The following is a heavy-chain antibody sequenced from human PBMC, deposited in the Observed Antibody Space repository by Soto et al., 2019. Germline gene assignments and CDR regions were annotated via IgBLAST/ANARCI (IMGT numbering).Heavy chain of an antibody. CDR2: IYYSGST. V-gene: IGHV4-31*03. D-gene: IGHD5-12*01. J-gene: IGHJ4*02. Sequence: SETLSLTCTVSGGSISSGGYYWSWIRQHPGKGLEWIGYIYYSGSTYYNPSLKSRVTISVDTSKNQFSLKLSSVTAADTAVYYCARGGSGYDWWGVFDYWAQGTLVTVSS. CDR3: ARGGSGYDWWGVFDY. CDR1: GGSISSGGYY.